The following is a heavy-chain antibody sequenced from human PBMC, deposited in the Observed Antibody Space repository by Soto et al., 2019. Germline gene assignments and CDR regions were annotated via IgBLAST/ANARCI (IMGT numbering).Heavy chain of an antibody. D-gene: IGHD3-10*01. CDR2: INPNSGGT. Sequence: QVQLVQSGAEVKKPGASVKVSCKASGYTFTGYYMHWVRQAPGQGLEWMGWINPNSGGTNYAQKFQGRVTTTRETSISTAYMELSRLRSDDTAVYYCARARDIVRGVSPGSWFDPWGQGTLVTVSS. V-gene: IGHV1-2*02. CDR1: GYTFTGYY. J-gene: IGHJ5*02. CDR3: ARARDIVRGVSPGSWFDP.